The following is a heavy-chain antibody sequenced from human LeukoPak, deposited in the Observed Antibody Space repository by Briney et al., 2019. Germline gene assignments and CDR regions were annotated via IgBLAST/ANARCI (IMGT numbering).Heavy chain of an antibody. V-gene: IGHV4-59*01. J-gene: IGHJ4*02. CDR2: IYYSGST. D-gene: IGHD5-12*01. CDR1: GGSISSYY. CDR3: ARLRGYDWESFYDY. Sequence: PSETLSLTCTASGGSISSYYWSWIRQPPGKGLEWLGYIYYSGSTYYNPSLKSRVTISVDTSKNQFSLRLSSVTAADTAVYYCARLRGYDWESFYDYWGQGTLVTVSS.